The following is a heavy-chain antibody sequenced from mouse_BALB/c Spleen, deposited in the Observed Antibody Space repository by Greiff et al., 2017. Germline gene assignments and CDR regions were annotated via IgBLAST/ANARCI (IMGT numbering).Heavy chain of an antibody. D-gene: IGHD4-1*02. CDR2: INPSTGYT. Sequence: QVQLKQSGAELAKPGASVKMSCKASGYTFTSYWMHWVKQRPGQGLEWIGYINPSTGYTEYNQKFKDKATLTADKSSSTAYMQLSSLTSEDSAVYYCAQLGPFAYWGQGTLVTVSA. V-gene: IGHV1-7*01. J-gene: IGHJ3*01. CDR3: AQLGPFAY. CDR1: GYTFTSYW.